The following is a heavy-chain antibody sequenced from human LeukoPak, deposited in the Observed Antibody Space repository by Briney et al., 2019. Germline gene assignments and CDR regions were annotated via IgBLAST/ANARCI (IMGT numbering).Heavy chain of an antibody. J-gene: IGHJ6*02. CDR3: AREKVRQSGMDV. CDR2: INPNSGGT. Sequence: ASVKVSCKASGYTCTGYYMHWVRQAPGRGLEWMGRINPNSGGTNYAQKFQGRVTMTRDTSISTAYMELGRLRSDDTAVYYCAREKVRQSGMDVWGQGTTVTVSS. CDR1: GYTCTGYY. D-gene: IGHD2-2*01. V-gene: IGHV1-2*06.